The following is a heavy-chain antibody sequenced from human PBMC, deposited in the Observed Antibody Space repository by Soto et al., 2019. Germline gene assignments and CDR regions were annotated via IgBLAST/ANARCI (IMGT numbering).Heavy chain of an antibody. CDR2: TYSSGST. CDR1: GASLSVYT. V-gene: IGHV4-59*01. CDR3: ERGQTIRAFEY. Sequence: PSETLSLTCTVSGASLSVYTWNWIRQSPGKGLERIGYTYSSGSTSYNPSLESRVTISVDTSMNQFSLKLNSVTAADTAVYYCERGQTIRAFEYWGQGALVTVSS. J-gene: IGHJ4*02. D-gene: IGHD4-17*01.